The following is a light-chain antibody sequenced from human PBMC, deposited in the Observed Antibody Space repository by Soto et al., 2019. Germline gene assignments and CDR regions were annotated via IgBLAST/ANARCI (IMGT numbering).Light chain of an antibody. V-gene: IGKV1-5*01. CDR3: QQYNSLWT. J-gene: IGKJ1*01. Sequence: DIQMTQSPSTLSASVGDRVTITCRASQSISSWLSWYQQKPGKAHRLLIYDASYLERGVPSRFSGSGSGTEFTLTISDLQPDELATYYCQQYNSLWTFGQGTKVAI. CDR1: QSISSW. CDR2: DAS.